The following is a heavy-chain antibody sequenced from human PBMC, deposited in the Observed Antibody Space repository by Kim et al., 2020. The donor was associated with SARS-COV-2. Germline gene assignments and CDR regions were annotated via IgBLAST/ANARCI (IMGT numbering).Heavy chain of an antibody. Sequence: GGSLRLSCAASGFMFGPFWMHWVRQAPGEGLVWVADINSDGSTIMYADSVKGRFTISRDNAKSALYLQMNSLRAEDTAVYYCVRDGGYPGSFDFWGQGATVPVSS. CDR3: VRDGGYPGSFDF. J-gene: IGHJ3*01. CDR2: INSDGSTI. CDR1: GFMFGPFW. D-gene: IGHD5-12*01. V-gene: IGHV3-74*03.